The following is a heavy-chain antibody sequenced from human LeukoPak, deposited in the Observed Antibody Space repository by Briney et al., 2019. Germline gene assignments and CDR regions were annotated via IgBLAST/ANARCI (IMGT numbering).Heavy chain of an antibody. V-gene: IGHV3-30*04. CDR2: ISYDGSNK. D-gene: IGHD3-10*01. J-gene: IGHJ4*02. CDR3: ARDQGPYRSGSYHFDY. CDR1: GFTFSSYA. Sequence: PGGSLRLSCAASGFTFSSYAMHWVRQAPGKGLEWVAVISYDGSNKYYADSVKGRFTISRDNSKNTLYLQMNSLRAEDTAVYYCARDQGPYRSGSYHFDYWGQGTLVTVSS.